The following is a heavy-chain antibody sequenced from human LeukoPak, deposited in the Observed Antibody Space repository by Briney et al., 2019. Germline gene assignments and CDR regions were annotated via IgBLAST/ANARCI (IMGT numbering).Heavy chain of an antibody. V-gene: IGHV3-23*01. Sequence: GGSLRLSCAASGFILSGHYIDWVRQAPEKGLDWVSVISGSAHKIRYADSVKGRFTISRDNSENTVYLQMNNLRAEDTALYYCAGRPTGYSSGYVYWGQGALVTVSS. D-gene: IGHD5-18*01. J-gene: IGHJ4*02. CDR2: ISGSAHKI. CDR3: AGRPTGYSSGYVY. CDR1: GFILSGHY.